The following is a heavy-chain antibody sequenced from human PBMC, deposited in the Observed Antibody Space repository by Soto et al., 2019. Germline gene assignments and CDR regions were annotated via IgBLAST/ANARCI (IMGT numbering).Heavy chain of an antibody. CDR2: ISGTGGGT. V-gene: IGHV3-23*01. D-gene: IGHD3-10*01. J-gene: IGHJ6*02. CDR3: AKDREWFEEFPYYYYGMNV. Sequence: EVQLLESGGGLVQPGGSLRLSCTVSGFTFSSYAMTWVRQAPGKGLEWVSAISGTGGGTYYADSVKGRFTISRDNSKNTLYLQLDSLRVEDTALYYCAKDREWFEEFPYYYYGMNVWGQGTTVTVSS. CDR1: GFTFSSYA.